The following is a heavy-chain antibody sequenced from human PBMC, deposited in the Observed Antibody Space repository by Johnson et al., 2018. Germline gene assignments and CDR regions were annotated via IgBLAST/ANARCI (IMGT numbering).Heavy chain of an antibody. CDR1: GFTFSTYD. D-gene: IGHD1-1*01. Sequence: VQLVESGGGLVQPGGSLRLSCAASGFTFSTYDMYWVRQATGKGLEWVSGIGAAGDPRYPDSVKGRFTIPRDNSKNTLFLQMNSLRGEDTAVDYWAKGIGERRRSQYYYYYMDVWGKGTTVTVAS. J-gene: IGHJ6*03. V-gene: IGHV3-13*05. CDR2: IGAAGDP. CDR3: AKGIGERRRSQYYYYYMDV.